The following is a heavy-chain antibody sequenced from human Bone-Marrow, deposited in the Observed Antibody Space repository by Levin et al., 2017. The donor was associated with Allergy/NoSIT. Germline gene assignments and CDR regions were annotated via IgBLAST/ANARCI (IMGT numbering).Heavy chain of an antibody. Sequence: QTLSLTCTLSGVSLRTSGMCVSWIRQPPGKALEWLARIDWRDDKDYSTSLKTRLTISKDTSKDLVVLTMTNMDPVDTATYYCARSPDSSSWYDYWGLGTLVTVSS. CDR1: GVSLRTSGMC. CDR3: ARSPDSSSWYDY. CDR2: IDWRDDK. J-gene: IGHJ4*02. D-gene: IGHD6-13*01. V-gene: IGHV2-70*11.